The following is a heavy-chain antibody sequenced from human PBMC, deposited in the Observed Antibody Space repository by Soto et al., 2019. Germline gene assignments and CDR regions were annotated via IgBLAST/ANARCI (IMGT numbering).Heavy chain of an antibody. CDR3: ARDLNSYGFDY. J-gene: IGHJ4*02. CDR1: GGTFSSYA. V-gene: IGHV1-69*13. CDR2: IIPIFGTA. D-gene: IGHD5-18*01. Sequence: ASVKVSCKASGGTFSSYAISWVRQAPGQGLEWMGGIIPIFGTANYAQKFQGRVTIAADESTSTAYMELSSLRSEDTAVYYCARDLNSYGFDYWGQGTLVTVSS.